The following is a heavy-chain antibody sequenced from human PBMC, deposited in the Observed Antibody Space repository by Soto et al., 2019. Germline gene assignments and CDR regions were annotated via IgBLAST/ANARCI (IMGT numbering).Heavy chain of an antibody. V-gene: IGHV3-30*18. J-gene: IGHJ6*02. CDR1: GFIFSNYG. CDR2: TSYDGSKK. Sequence: GGSLRLPCAAAGFIFSNYGMHWVRQAPGKGLKWVAVTSYDGSKKYYADSVKGRFTISRDNSKNTVDLQMNSLRAEDTAVYYCAKDIALVRGVIMDMDVWGQGTTVTVSS. CDR3: AKDIALVRGVIMDMDV. D-gene: IGHD3-10*01.